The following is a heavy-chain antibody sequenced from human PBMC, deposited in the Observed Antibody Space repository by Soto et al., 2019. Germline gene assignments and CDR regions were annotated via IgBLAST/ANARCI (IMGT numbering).Heavy chain of an antibody. V-gene: IGHV5-10-1*01. CDR3: AGIAGPSRPGT. Sequence: GESLKISCKGSGYSFTSYWISWVRQMPGKGLEWMGRIDPSDSYTNYSPSFQGYVTLSADKSISTAYLQWRSMKASGTAMYYCAGIAGPSRPGTWGQGTLVTVSS. CDR2: IDPSDSYT. CDR1: GYSFTSYW. J-gene: IGHJ5*02. D-gene: IGHD6-13*01.